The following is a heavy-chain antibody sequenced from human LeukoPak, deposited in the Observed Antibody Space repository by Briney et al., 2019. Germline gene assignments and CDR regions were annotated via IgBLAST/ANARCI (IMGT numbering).Heavy chain of an antibody. Sequence: RESLKISCKGSGYTFTTYWIGWVRQMPGKGLEYMGIIYPGDSETRYSPSFQGQVTISADKSITTAYLQWSSLKASDTAMYFCARRSSRTWGNFDSWGQGTLVTVSS. CDR2: IYPGDSET. CDR3: ARRSSRTWGNFDS. CDR1: GYTFTTYW. J-gene: IGHJ4*02. V-gene: IGHV5-51*01. D-gene: IGHD6-13*01.